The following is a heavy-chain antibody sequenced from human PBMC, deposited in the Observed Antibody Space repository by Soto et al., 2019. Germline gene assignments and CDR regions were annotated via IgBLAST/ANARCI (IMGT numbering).Heavy chain of an antibody. CDR3: ARRGSGSYYDY. J-gene: IGHJ4*02. D-gene: IGHD1-26*01. Sequence: EVQLLESGGGLVQPGGSLRLSCAASGFTFSSYAMRWVRQAPGKGLEWVSAISGSGGSTYYADSVKGRFTISRDNSKNTLYLQMNSQRAEDTAVYYCARRGSGSYYDYWGQGTLVIVSS. V-gene: IGHV3-23*01. CDR1: GFTFSSYA. CDR2: ISGSGGST.